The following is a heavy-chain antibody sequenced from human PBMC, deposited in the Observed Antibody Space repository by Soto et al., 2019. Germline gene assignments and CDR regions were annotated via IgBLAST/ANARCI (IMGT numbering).Heavy chain of an antibody. Sequence: GGSLRLSCAASGFTFSNAWMSWVRQAPGKGLEWVGRIKSKTDGGTTDYAAPVKGRFTISRDDSKNTLYLQMNSLKTEDTAVYYCTTDGPSGSYYYYYGRDVWGQGTTVTGSS. CDR3: TTDGPSGSYYYYYGRDV. CDR2: IKSKTDGGTT. V-gene: IGHV3-15*01. J-gene: IGHJ6*02. CDR1: GFTFSNAW. D-gene: IGHD1-26*01.